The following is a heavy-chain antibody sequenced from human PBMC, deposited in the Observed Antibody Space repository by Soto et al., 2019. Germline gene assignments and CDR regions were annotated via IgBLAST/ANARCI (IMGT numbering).Heavy chain of an antibody. CDR3: AREYYDTTGYYYYFDY. CDR1: GFTFSDYY. V-gene: IGHV3-11*01. D-gene: IGHD3-22*01. CDR2: ISSTGNTI. Sequence: VQLVESGGGLVKPGGSLRLSCAASGFTFSDYYMNWIRQAPGKGLEWVSYISSTGNTIHYADSVKGRFTISRDNAKNSLYLQMNSLRAEDTAVYYCAREYYDTTGYYYYFDYWGQGTLVTVSS. J-gene: IGHJ4*02.